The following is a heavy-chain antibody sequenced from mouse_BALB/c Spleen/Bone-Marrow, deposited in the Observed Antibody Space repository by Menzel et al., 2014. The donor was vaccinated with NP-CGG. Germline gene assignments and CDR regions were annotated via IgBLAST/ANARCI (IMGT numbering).Heavy chain of an antibody. Sequence: QVQLQQSGAELAKPGASMKMSCKASDYTFTNYWMHWVKQRPGQGLEWIGYINPSTGYTEYNQKFKDKATLTADKSSSTAYMQLSRLISEDSAVYYCASYRFAYWGQGTLVTVSA. D-gene: IGHD2-10*01. J-gene: IGHJ3*01. V-gene: IGHV1-7*01. CDR3: ASYRFAY. CDR2: INPSTGYT. CDR1: DYTFTNYW.